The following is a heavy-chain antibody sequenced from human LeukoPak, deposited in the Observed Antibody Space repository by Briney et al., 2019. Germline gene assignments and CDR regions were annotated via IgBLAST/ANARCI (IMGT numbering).Heavy chain of an antibody. D-gene: IGHD4-17*01. CDR2: IYYSGST. J-gene: IGHJ4*02. CDR1: GGSISSGGYY. V-gene: IGHV4-31*03. Sequence: SQTLSLTCTVSGGSISSGGYYWSWIRQHPGKGLEWIGYIYYSGSTYYNPSLKSRVTISVDTSKNQFSLKLSSVTAADTAVYYCARDWVRRPTTTSQGGFDYWGQGTLVTVSS. CDR3: ARDWVRRPTTTSQGGFDY.